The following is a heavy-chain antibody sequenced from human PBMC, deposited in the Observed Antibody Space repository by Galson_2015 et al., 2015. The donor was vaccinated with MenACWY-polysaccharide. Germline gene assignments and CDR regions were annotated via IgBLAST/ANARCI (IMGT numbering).Heavy chain of an antibody. J-gene: IGHJ4*01. CDR1: GYNFNSYD. V-gene: IGHV1-8*01. CDR2: MNPNSGNT. Sequence: SCKASGYNFNSYDINWVRQATGQGLEWMGWMNPNSGNTGYAQKLQGRVTMTRDTSINTAYIELSSLTSEDTAVYYCARWTSRGNPDGYLDYWGHGTQVTVSS. CDR3: ARWTSRGNPDGYLDY. D-gene: IGHD2/OR15-2a*01.